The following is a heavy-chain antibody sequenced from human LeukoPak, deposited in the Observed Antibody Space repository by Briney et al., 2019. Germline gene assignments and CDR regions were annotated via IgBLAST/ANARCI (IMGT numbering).Heavy chain of an antibody. V-gene: IGHV3-23*01. CDR1: GYTFSTYA. D-gene: IGHD2-2*01. CDR3: ATVGSTGYFDY. Sequence: GGSLRLSCEGSGYTFSTYAMSWVRQAPGKGLEWVSGIGSGGSTDYADDVKGRFTISRDNAKNSLYLQMNSLRAEDTSVYYCATVGSTGYFDYWGLGTLVTVSS. J-gene: IGHJ4*02. CDR2: IGSGGST.